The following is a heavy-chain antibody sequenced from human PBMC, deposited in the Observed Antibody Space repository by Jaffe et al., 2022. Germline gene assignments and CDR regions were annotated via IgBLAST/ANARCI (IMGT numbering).Heavy chain of an antibody. D-gene: IGHD1-20*01. J-gene: IGHJ4*02. CDR2: ISSSGSTI. Sequence: EVQLVESGGGLVQPGGSLRLSCAASGFTFSSYEMNWVRQAPGKGLEWVSYISSSGSTIYYADSVKGRFTISRDNAKNSLYLQMNSLRAEDTAVYYCASHYNWNDVDYWGQGTLVTVSS. CDR3: ASHYNWNDVDY. V-gene: IGHV3-48*03. CDR1: GFTFSSYE.